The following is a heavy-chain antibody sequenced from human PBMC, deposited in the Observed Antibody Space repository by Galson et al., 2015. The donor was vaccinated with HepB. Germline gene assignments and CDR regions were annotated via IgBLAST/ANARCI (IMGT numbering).Heavy chain of an antibody. J-gene: IGHJ4*02. D-gene: IGHD5-24*01. CDR1: GFTFSSYG. CDR2: IWCDGSNK. Sequence: SLRLSCAASGFTFSSYGMHWVRQAPGKGLEWVAVIWCDGSNKYYADSVKGRFTISRDNSKNTLYLQMNSLRAEDTAVYYCARDGPDGPFDYWVQGTLVTVSS. CDR3: ARDGPDGPFDY. V-gene: IGHV3-30*19.